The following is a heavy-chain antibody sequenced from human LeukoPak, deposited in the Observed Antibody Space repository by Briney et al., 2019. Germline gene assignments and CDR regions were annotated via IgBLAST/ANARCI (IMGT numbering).Heavy chain of an antibody. Sequence: SETLSLTCTVSGGSISSSDYYWAWIRQPPGKGLEWIGSVYYSGSTHYIPSLKSRVIISVDTSKNQFSLKLKSVTAADTAVYYCARRDGYNFYFDYWGQGTLVTVSS. CDR3: ARRDGYNFYFDY. J-gene: IGHJ4*02. V-gene: IGHV4-39*01. CDR2: VYYSGST. D-gene: IGHD5-24*01. CDR1: GGSISSSDYY.